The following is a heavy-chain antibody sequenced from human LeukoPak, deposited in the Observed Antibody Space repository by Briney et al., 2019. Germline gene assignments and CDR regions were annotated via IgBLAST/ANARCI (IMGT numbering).Heavy chain of an antibody. CDR3: ARHPVLRPYPLRLYYYYMDV. J-gene: IGHJ6*03. D-gene: IGHD2/OR15-2a*01. CDR1: GGSFSGYY. CDR2: INHSGST. V-gene: IGHV4-34*01. Sequence: SETLSLTCAVYGGSFSGYYWSWIRQPPGKGLEWIGEINHSGSTNYNPSLKSRVTISVDTSKNQFSLKLSSVTAADTAVYYCARHPVLRPYPLRLYYYYMDVWGKGTTVTISS.